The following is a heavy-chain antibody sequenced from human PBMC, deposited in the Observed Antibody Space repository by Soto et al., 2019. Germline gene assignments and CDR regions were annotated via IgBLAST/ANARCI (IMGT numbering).Heavy chain of an antibody. CDR1: GFTFSSYS. Sequence: GGSLRLSCVASGFTFSSYSMNWVRQAPGKGLEWVSYISSSSSTIYYADSVKGRFTISRDNAKNSLYLQMNSLRAEDTAVYYCARDGVTTTYYYYYYYMDVWGKGTTVTVSS. D-gene: IGHD4-17*01. CDR3: ARDGVTTTYYYYYYYMDV. V-gene: IGHV3-48*01. CDR2: ISSSSSTI. J-gene: IGHJ6*03.